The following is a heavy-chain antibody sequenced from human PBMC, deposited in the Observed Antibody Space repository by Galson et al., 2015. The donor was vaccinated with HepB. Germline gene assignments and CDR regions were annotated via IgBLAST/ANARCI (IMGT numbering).Heavy chain of an antibody. CDR1: GYTFTSYG. J-gene: IGHJ6*02. V-gene: IGHV1-18*04. D-gene: IGHD3-3*01. Sequence: SVKVSCKASGYTFTSYGISWVRQAPGQGLEWMGWISAYNGNTNYAQKLQGRVTMTTDTSTSTAYMELRSLRSDDTAVYYCARSALRFLEQYGMDVWGQGTTVTVSS. CDR3: ARSALRFLEQYGMDV. CDR2: ISAYNGNT.